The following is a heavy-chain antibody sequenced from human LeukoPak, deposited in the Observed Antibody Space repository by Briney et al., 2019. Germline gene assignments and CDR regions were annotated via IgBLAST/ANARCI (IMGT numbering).Heavy chain of an antibody. V-gene: IGHV1-18*01. CDR1: GYTFTSYG. CDR3: ARVSKTTVTTELGYYYYMDV. J-gene: IGHJ6*03. CDR2: ISAYNGNT. D-gene: IGHD4-17*01. Sequence: ASVKVSCKASGYTFTSYGISWVRQAPGQGLEWMGWISAYNGNTNYAQKLQGRVTMTTDTSTSTAYMELRSLRSDDTAVYYCARVSKTTVTTELGYYYYMDVWGKGTTVTVSS.